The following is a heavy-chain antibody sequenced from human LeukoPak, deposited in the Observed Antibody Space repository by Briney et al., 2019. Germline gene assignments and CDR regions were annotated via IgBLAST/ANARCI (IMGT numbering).Heavy chain of an antibody. CDR1: GFTFNNAW. CDR2: IKSKTAGGTT. J-gene: IGHJ4*02. V-gene: IGHV3-15*01. CDR3: TTDSYYYGSGSPYFDY. Sequence: PGGSLRLSCAASGFTFNNAWMSWVRHAPGKGLEWVGRIKSKTAGGTTDYAAPVKGRFTISRDDSKNTLYLQMNSLKTEDTAVYYCTTDSYYYGSGSPYFDYWGQGTLVTVSS. D-gene: IGHD3-10*01.